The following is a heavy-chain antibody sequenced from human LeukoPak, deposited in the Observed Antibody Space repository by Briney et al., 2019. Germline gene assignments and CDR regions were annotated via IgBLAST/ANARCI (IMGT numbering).Heavy chain of an antibody. D-gene: IGHD2-21*01. CDR2: IIPIFGTA. Sequence: ASVKVSCKASGGTFSSYAISWVRQAPGQGLEWMGGIIPIFGTANYAQKFQGRVTITADKSTSIAYMELSSLRSEDTAVYYCARTVLWKVYYYYYMDVWGKGTTVTVSS. CDR1: GGTFSSYA. V-gene: IGHV1-69*06. CDR3: ARTVLWKVYYYYYMDV. J-gene: IGHJ6*03.